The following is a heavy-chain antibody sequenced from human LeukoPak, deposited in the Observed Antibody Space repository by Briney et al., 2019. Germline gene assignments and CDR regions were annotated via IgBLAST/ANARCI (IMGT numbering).Heavy chain of an antibody. V-gene: IGHV4-59*01. Sequence: SETLSLTRTVSGGSISSYYWSWIRQPPGKGLEWIGYIYYSGSTNYNPSLKSRVTISVDTSKNQFSLKLSSVTAADTAVYYCARSQDVLLWFGESVNWFDPWGQGTLVTVSS. D-gene: IGHD3-10*01. CDR2: IYYSGST. J-gene: IGHJ5*02. CDR1: GGSISSYY. CDR3: ARSQDVLLWFGESVNWFDP.